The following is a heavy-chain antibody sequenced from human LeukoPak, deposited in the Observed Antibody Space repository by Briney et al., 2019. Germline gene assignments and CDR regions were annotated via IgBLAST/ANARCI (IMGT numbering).Heavy chain of an antibody. CDR3: ARAVTFGGVIVG. CDR1: GFTFSSYW. Sequence: PGGSLRLSCAASGFTFSSYWMHWVRQAPGKGLVWVSRINSDGSSTSYADSVKGRFTISRDNAKDTLYLQMNSLRAEDTAVYYCARAVTFGGVIVGWGQGTLVTVSS. V-gene: IGHV3-74*01. J-gene: IGHJ4*02. CDR2: INSDGSST. D-gene: IGHD3-16*02.